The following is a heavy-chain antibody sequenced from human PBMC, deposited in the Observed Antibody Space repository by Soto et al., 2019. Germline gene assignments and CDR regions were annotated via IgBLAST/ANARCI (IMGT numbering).Heavy chain of an antibody. D-gene: IGHD5-18*01. J-gene: IGHJ4*02. V-gene: IGHV3-23*01. CDR3: ARGVHLSGYSYVAVRPLDY. CDR2: ISRSAGNT. Sequence: GGSLRLSCAASGFSFSDYGMNWVRQAPGKRLEWVAAISRSAGNTYYAASVKGRFTIPTDNSKNPPYLQMNSLRAEDTAVYYCARGVHLSGYSYVAVRPLDYWGQGTLVTVSS. CDR1: GFSFSDYG.